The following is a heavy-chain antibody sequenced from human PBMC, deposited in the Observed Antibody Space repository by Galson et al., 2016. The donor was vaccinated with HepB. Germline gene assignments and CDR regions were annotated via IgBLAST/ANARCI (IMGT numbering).Heavy chain of an antibody. CDR1: GYTFTNYY. V-gene: IGHV1-46*01. CDR2: IGPSGGNT. D-gene: IGHD2-15*01. Sequence: SVKVSCKASGYTFTNYYMHWVRQAPGQGLEWMVIIGPSGGNTFYAQKFQGRITITRDTSTSTVYMELSSLRSEDTAVYYCARDTKGLGYCSGGSCYGAFDIWGQGTMVTVSS. J-gene: IGHJ3*02. CDR3: ARDTKGLGYCSGGSCYGAFDI.